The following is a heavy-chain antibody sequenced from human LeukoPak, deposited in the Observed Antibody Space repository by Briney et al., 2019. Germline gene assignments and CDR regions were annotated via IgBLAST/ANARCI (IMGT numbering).Heavy chain of an antibody. D-gene: IGHD4-17*01. CDR1: GFTFSSYS. Sequence: RTGGSLRLSCAASGFTFSSYSMNWVRQAPGKGLEWVSSISSSSSYIYYADSVKGRFTISRDNAKNSLYLQMNSLRAEDTAVYYCARSVPDHLDYGDSGAFDYWGQGTLVTVSS. CDR3: ARSVPDHLDYGDSGAFDY. CDR2: ISSSSSYI. V-gene: IGHV3-21*04. J-gene: IGHJ4*02.